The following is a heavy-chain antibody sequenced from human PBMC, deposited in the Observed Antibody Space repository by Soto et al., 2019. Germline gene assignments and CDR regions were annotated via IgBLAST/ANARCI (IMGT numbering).Heavy chain of an antibody. CDR1: GFTSSSYW. CDR3: ARFYYDSSGYLSSPYYYYYGMDV. D-gene: IGHD3-22*01. Sequence: PGGSLRLSCAASGFTSSSYWMSWVRQAPGKGLEWVANIKQDGSEKYYVDSVKGRFTISRDNAKNSLYLQMNSLRAEDTAVYYCARFYYDSSGYLSSPYYYYYGMDVWGQGTTVTVSS. J-gene: IGHJ6*02. CDR2: IKQDGSEK. V-gene: IGHV3-7*04.